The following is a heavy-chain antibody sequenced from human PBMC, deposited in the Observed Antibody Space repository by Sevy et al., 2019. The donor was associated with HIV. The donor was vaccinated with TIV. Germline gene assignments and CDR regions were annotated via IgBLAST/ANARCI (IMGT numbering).Heavy chain of an antibody. CDR1: GFTFSSYD. Sequence: GSLRLSCAASGFTFSSYDMHWVRQATGKGLEWVSAIGTAGDTYYPGSVKGRFTISRENAKNSLYLQMNSLRAGDTAVYYCARGRGAVAGTEGLDYWGQGTLVTVSS. V-gene: IGHV3-13*01. D-gene: IGHD6-19*01. CDR2: IGTAGDT. J-gene: IGHJ4*02. CDR3: ARGRGAVAGTEGLDY.